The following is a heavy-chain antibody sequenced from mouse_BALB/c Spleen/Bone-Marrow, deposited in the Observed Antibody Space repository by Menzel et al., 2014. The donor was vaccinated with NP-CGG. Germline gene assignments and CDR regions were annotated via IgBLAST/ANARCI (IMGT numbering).Heavy chain of an antibody. D-gene: IGHD1-2*01. CDR1: GYSITSDYA. Sequence: VQLQQPGPGLVKPSQSLSLTCTVTGYSITSDYAWNWIRQFQGNKLEWMGYISYSSSTNYNPSLKSRISITQDTSKNQFFLQLNSVTAEDTATYYCARWDYGDYAMDYWGQGTSVTVSS. CDR2: ISYSSST. J-gene: IGHJ4*01. CDR3: ARWDYGDYAMDY. V-gene: IGHV3-2*02.